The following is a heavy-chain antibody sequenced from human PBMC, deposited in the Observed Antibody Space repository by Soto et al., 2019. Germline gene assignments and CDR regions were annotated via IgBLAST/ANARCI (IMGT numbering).Heavy chain of an antibody. Sequence: QVQLVESGGGVGHPERSLRLSCSASEFTFSSYAMHWVRQAPGKGLEWVAGISYDGGHKFYGDSVRGRITISRDSSKTTVFLQMNSLRPEDTAAYYCARVKTDYSNPRGPFFFYGMDVWGQGTTVTVSS. V-gene: IGHV3-30-3*01. CDR3: ARVKTDYSNPRGPFFFYGMDV. D-gene: IGHD4-4*01. CDR1: EFTFSSYA. CDR2: ISYDGGHK. J-gene: IGHJ6*02.